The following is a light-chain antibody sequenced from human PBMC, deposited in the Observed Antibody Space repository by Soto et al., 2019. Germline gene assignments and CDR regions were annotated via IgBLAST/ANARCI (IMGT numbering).Light chain of an antibody. J-gene: IGLJ1*01. CDR3: QAWDSSTGV. CDR2: QDS. CDR1: KLGHKY. V-gene: IGLV3-1*01. Sequence: SYELTQPPSVSVSPGQTASSTCYGDKLGHKYACWYQQKPGQSSVLVIYQDSKRPSGIPERFSGSNSGNKATLTISGTQAMDEADYYCQAWDSSTGVFGTGTKVTVL.